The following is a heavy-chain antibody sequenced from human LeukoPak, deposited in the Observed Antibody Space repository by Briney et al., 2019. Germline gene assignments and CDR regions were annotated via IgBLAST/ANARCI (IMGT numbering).Heavy chain of an antibody. CDR3: ARGSEYTSSTNYYFDY. D-gene: IGHD6-6*01. V-gene: IGHV3-7*01. CDR1: GFTVRPNY. J-gene: IGHJ4*02. CDR2: IKQDGSEK. Sequence: GGSLRLSCAASGFTVRPNYMSWVRQAPGKGLEWVANIKQDGSEKHYVDSVKGRFTISRDNAKKSLFLHMNSLGVEDTAVYYCARGSEYTSSTNYYFDYWGQGTLVTVSS.